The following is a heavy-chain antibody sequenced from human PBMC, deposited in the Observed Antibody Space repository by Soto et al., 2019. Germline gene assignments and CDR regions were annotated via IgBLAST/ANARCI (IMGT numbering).Heavy chain of an antibody. J-gene: IGHJ6*02. Sequence: GASVKVSCKTSGYTFSAYDIYWVRQAPGQGLEWMGWIRAYNGDTNYAQTFQGRVTMTTDTSTSTVHMEVRSLRSDDTAVYYCAREGVAPYYYYGMDVWGQGTPVTVSS. V-gene: IGHV1-18*01. CDR1: GYTFSAYD. CDR3: AREGVAPYYYYGMDV. D-gene: IGHD5-12*01. CDR2: IRAYNGDT.